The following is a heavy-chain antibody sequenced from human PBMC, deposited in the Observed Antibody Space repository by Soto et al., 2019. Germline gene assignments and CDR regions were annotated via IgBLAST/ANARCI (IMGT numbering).Heavy chain of an antibody. J-gene: IGHJ2*01. D-gene: IGHD1-1*01. CDR2: ISLSSANI. Sequence: EVQLVESGGGLVQPGGSLRLSCAASGFSLYNYAMDWVRQAPGQGLEWVSYISLSSANIHYADSVRGRFTVPRDNAKKSLYLQMNSLRAEDTAVYYCVREPSRGNEWARYVDLWGRGTLVTVSS. V-gene: IGHV3-48*01. CDR3: VREPSRGNEWARYVDL. CDR1: GFSLYNYA.